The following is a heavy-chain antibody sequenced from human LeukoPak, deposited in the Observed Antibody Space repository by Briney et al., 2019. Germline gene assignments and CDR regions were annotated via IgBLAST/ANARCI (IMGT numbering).Heavy chain of an antibody. V-gene: IGHV1-8*01. J-gene: IGHJ4*02. CDR2: MNPNSGTT. D-gene: IGHD6-13*01. Sequence: ASVKVSCKASGYTFTSYDINWVRQATGQGLEWMGWMNPNSGTTGYGQKFQGRVTRTRNTSISTAYMELSSLRSEDTAVYYCARGLIAAAGDFDYWGQGTLVTVSS. CDR3: ARGLIAAAGDFDY. CDR1: GYTFTSYD.